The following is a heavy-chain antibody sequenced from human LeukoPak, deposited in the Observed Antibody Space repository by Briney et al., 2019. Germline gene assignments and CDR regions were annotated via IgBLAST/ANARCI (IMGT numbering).Heavy chain of an antibody. CDR3: GKSLGGITYGPGYY. CDR2: ISGNGASA. Sequence: GGSLRLSCAASGSTFSTYTMHWVRQAPGKGLGFVSLISGNGASAYYADSVKGRFTVSRDNSKNTLYLQMGSLRAEDMAVYYCGKSLGGITYGPGYYWGQGTLVTVSS. D-gene: IGHD2-15*01. J-gene: IGHJ4*02. V-gene: IGHV3-64*02. CDR1: GSTFSTYT.